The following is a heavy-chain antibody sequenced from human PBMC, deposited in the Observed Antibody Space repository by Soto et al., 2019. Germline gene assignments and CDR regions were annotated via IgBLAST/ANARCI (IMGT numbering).Heavy chain of an antibody. V-gene: IGHV1-69*01. CDR1: GGTFSSYA. D-gene: IGHD2-2*01. Sequence: QVQLVQSGAEVKKPGSSVKVSCKASGGTFSSYAISWVRQAPGQGLEWMGGIIPISGTANYAQKFQGRVTITADESTSTVYMGLSSMRSEYTAVYFCATSQGSSTSLEIYYYYYDGMDVWGQGTTVTVSS. CDR3: ATSQGSSTSLEIYYYYYDGMDV. J-gene: IGHJ6*02. CDR2: IIPISGTA.